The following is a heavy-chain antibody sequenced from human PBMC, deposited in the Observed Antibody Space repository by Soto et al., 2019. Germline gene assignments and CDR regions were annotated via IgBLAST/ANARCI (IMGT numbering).Heavy chain of an antibody. D-gene: IGHD2-2*01. CDR2: ISLYSDGT. CDR3: ARVVPGAEAWFGP. J-gene: IGHJ5*02. Sequence: QVQLVQSGGEGKRPGASVKVSCKTSGYTFSNYSITWVRQAPGQPLEWLGWISLYSDGTNYAQKFRGRVSMTTDTSTTAAYMELLSLRSDDTAVYYCARVVPGAEAWFGPWGQGTLVTVSS. V-gene: IGHV1-18*01. CDR1: GYTFSNYS.